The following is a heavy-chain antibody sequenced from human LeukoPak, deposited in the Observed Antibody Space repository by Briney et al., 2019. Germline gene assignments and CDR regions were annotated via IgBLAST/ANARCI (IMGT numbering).Heavy chain of an antibody. CDR2: IYYSGST. CDR3: AREYYYYDSSGPPPPYYFDY. D-gene: IGHD3-22*01. Sequence: PSQTLSLTCTVSGGSISSGGYYWSWIRQHPGKGLEWIGYIYYSGSTYYNPSLKSRVTISVDTSKNQFSLKLSSVTAADTAVYYCAREYYYYDSSGPPPPYYFDYWGQGTLVTVSS. CDR1: GGSISSGGYY. J-gene: IGHJ4*02. V-gene: IGHV4-31*03.